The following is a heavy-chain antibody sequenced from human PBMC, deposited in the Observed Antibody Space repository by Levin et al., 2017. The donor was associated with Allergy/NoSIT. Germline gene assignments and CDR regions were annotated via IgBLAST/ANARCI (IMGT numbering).Heavy chain of an antibody. CDR2: ISYDGSNK. D-gene: IGHD5-12*01. CDR1: GFTFSSYA. V-gene: IGHV3-30-3*01. CDR3: ARDWSGYDYYYYYGMDV. Sequence: PGGSLRLSCAASGFTFSSYAMHWVRQAPGKGLEWVAVISYDGSNKYYADSVKGRFTISRDNSKNTLYLQMNSLRAEDTAVYYCARDWSGYDYYYYYGMDVWGQGTTVTVSS. J-gene: IGHJ6*02.